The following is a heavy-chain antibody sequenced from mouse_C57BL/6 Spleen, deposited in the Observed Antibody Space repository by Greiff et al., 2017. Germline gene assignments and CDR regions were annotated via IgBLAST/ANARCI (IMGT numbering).Heavy chain of an antibody. CDR1: GYTFTSYW. J-gene: IGHJ4*01. CDR3: ASSGYYDYYAMDY. Sequence: QVQLQQPGAELVMPGASVKLSCKASGYTFTSYWMHWVKQRPGQGLEWIGEIDPSDSYTNYNQKFQSKSTLTVDTSSSPAYIQLSRLTYEDSAVYYCASSGYYDYYAMDYWGQGTSVTVSS. CDR2: IDPSDSYT. V-gene: IGHV1-69*01. D-gene: IGHD2-3*01.